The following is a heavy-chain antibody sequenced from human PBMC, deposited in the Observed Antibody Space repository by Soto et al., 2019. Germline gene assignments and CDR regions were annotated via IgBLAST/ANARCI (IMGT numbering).Heavy chain of an antibody. Sequence: ASVKVSCKASENTFTSYYMHWVRQAPGQGLEWMGIINPSGGSTVYAQNFRGRVTMTRDTSTSTVYMEMSSLRSEDTAVYYCARTRLSPYYFDYWGQGTLVTVSS. V-gene: IGHV1-46*01. J-gene: IGHJ4*02. CDR2: INPSGGST. CDR1: ENTFTSYY. CDR3: ARTRLSPYYFDY.